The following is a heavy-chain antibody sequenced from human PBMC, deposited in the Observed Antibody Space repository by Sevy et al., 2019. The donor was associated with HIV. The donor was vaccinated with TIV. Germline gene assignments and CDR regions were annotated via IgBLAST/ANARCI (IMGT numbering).Heavy chain of an antibody. CDR1: GGSITDTPYY. J-gene: IGHJ3*02. CDR2: IHYTGNT. D-gene: IGHD2-15*01. CDR3: ASLKCSGGSCSPFDALDI. V-gene: IGHV4-39*01. Sequence: SETLSLTCIVSGGSITDTPYYWGWIRQPPGKGLEWIGTIHYTGNTYSTLSLKSRLTISADTSNNQFSLKLSSVTAADTAVYNCASLKCSGGSCSPFDALDIWGQGTKVTVSS.